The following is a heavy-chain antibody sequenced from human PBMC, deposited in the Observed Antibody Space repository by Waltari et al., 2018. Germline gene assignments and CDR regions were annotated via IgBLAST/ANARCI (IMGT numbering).Heavy chain of an antibody. CDR2: IDGNNCDI. Sequence: QLLASGGGLARHGASPALSCEASALTIGEYQENWLRQSPGGGLEWCSAIDGNNCDIKDADSVKGRFAISRDDAKRSLDLQMNSLRVEDTARYICAKDPAPESWGSWFDTWGQGIVVTVSS. CDR3: AKDPAPESWGSWFDT. CDR1: ALTIGEYQ. J-gene: IGHJ5*02. V-gene: IGHV3-21*01. D-gene: IGHD3-16*01.